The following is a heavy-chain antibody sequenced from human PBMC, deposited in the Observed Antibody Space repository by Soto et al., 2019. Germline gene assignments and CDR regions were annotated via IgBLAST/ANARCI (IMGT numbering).Heavy chain of an antibody. Sequence: QVQLQQWGAGPLRPLETLSLTCGVSGGSFSGYYWAWIPQSPGKGLEWIGEINDRGSNNYNPSLKSRVSISVDTSKNHYSLNLRSVTAADTAVYYCARESHDILTGPPWVWYFDLWGRGTLVTVSS. J-gene: IGHJ2*01. V-gene: IGHV4-34*01. CDR1: GGSFSGYY. D-gene: IGHD3-9*01. CDR3: ARESHDILTGPPWVWYFDL. CDR2: INDRGSN.